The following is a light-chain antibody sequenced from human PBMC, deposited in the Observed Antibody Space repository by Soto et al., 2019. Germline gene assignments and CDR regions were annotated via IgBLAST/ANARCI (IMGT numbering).Light chain of an antibody. CDR1: SGHSNYA. CDR2: VNSGGSH. V-gene: IGLV4-69*01. Sequence: QSVLTQSPSASASLGAWVKLTCTLSSGHSNYAIAWHQQQPEKGPRYLMKVNSGGSHIKGDGIPDRFSGSSSGAERYLFISSLQSEDEADYYCQSWGTGSAIVVFGGGTQLTVL. J-gene: IGLJ7*01. CDR3: QSWGTGSAIVV.